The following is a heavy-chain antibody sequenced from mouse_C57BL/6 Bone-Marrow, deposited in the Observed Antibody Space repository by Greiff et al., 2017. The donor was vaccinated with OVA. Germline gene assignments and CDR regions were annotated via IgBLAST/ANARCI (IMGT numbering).Heavy chain of an antibody. D-gene: IGHD1-1*01. CDR3: ARRPYGSSPTDY. CDR1: GFTIKNTY. V-gene: IGHV14-3*01. Sequence: EVQLQQSVAELVRPGASVKLSCTASGFTIKNTYMHWVKQRPEQGLEWIGRIDPANGNTKYAPKFQGKATITADTSSNTAYLQLSSLTSEDTAIYYCARRPYGSSPTDYWGQGTTLTVSS. J-gene: IGHJ2*01. CDR2: IDPANGNT.